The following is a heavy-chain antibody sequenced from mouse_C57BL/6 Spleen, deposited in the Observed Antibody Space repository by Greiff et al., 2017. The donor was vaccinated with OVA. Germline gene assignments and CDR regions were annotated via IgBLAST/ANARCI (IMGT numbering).Heavy chain of an antibody. V-gene: IGHV1-39*01. CDR3: ARRDSNYSHWYFDV. D-gene: IGHD2-5*01. CDR2: INPNYGTT. CDR1: GYSFTDYN. J-gene: IGHJ1*03. Sequence: VHVKQSGPELVKPGASVKISCKASGYSFTDYNMNWVKQSNGKSLEWIGVINPNYGTTSYNQKFKGKATLTVDQSSSTAYMQLNSLTSEDSAVYYCARRDSNYSHWYFDVWGTGTTVTVSS.